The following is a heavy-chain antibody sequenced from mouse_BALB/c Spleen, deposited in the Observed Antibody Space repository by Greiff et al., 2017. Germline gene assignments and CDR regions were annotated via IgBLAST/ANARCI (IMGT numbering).Heavy chain of an antibody. V-gene: IGHV5-6-3*01. J-gene: IGHJ4*01. CDR3: ARDYYYGSSYYAMDY. CDR1: GFTFSSYG. Sequence: EVQLVESGGGLVQPGGSLKLSCAASGFTFSSYGMSWVRQTPDKRLELVATINSNGGSTYYPDSVKGRFTISRDNAKNTLYLQMSSLKSEDTAMYYCARDYYYGSSYYAMDYWGQGTSVTVSS. CDR2: INSNGGST. D-gene: IGHD1-1*01.